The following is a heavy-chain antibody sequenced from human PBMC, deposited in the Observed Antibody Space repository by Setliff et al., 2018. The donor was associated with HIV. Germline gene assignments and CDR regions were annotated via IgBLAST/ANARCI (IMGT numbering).Heavy chain of an antibody. V-gene: IGHV3-30*01. J-gene: IGHJ4*02. CDR2: ISSDGSDK. Sequence: SLKISCAASGFAFRNYIFHWVRQAPGKGLEWVAIISSDGSDKNYADSVKGRFTVSRDNSKNTLYLQMNSLRGEDTAVYYCSRHLGYCSTTNSCWGQGTPVTVSS. CDR1: GFAFRNYI. D-gene: IGHD2-2*03. CDR3: SRHLGYCSTTNSC.